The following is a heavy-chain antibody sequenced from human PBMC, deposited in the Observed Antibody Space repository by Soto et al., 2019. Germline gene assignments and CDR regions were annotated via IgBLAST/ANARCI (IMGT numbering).Heavy chain of an antibody. CDR3: ARHNYDSSGYSHYYYGMDV. D-gene: IGHD3-22*01. CDR1: GGSGGSFSGYY. J-gene: IGHJ6*02. V-gene: IGHV4-34*01. CDR2: INHSGST. Sequence: QVQLQQWGAGLLKPSETLSLTCAVNGGSGGSFSGYYWSWIRQPPGKGLEWIGEINHSGSTNYNPAHKRRVTNSVDTPKNQFSLKLSSVTAADTAVYYCARHNYDSSGYSHYYYGMDVWGQGTTVTVSS.